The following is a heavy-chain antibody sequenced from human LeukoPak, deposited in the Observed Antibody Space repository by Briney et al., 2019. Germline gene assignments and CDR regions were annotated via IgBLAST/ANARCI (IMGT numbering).Heavy chain of an antibody. Sequence: ASVKVSCKASGHTFTGYYMHWVRQAPGQGLEWMGWINANSGGTNYAQKFQGRVTMTRDTSISTAYMELSRLRSDDTAVYYCARDILAGGTNDALDIWGQGTMVTVSS. CDR1: GHTFTGYY. J-gene: IGHJ3*02. D-gene: IGHD3-16*01. CDR3: ARDILAGGTNDALDI. CDR2: INANSGGT. V-gene: IGHV1-2*02.